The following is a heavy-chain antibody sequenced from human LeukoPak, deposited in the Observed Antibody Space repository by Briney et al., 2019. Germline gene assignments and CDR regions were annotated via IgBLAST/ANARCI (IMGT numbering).Heavy chain of an antibody. Sequence: PGGSLRLSCAASGLTFSSYWMHWVRQAPGKGLVWVSRINSEATSTIYADSVKGRFTISRDTAKNTVYLQMNSLRVEDTAVYYCALSQLMWFGEYEDSWGQGTLATVSS. CDR3: ALSQLMWFGEYEDS. J-gene: IGHJ4*02. V-gene: IGHV3-74*01. CDR2: INSEATST. CDR1: GLTFSSYW. D-gene: IGHD3-10*01.